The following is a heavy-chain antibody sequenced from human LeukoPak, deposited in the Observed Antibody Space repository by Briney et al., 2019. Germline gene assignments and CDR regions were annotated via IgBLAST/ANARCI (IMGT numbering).Heavy chain of an antibody. CDR2: ISSSSYI. J-gene: IGHJ4*02. Sequence: GGSLRLSCAASGFTFSSYSMNWVRQAPGKGLEWVSSISSSSYIYYADSVKGRFTISRDNAKNSLYLQMNSLRAEDTAVYYCARSYGDPAPFDYWGQGTLVTVSS. V-gene: IGHV3-21*01. CDR3: ARSYGDPAPFDY. D-gene: IGHD4-17*01. CDR1: GFTFSSYS.